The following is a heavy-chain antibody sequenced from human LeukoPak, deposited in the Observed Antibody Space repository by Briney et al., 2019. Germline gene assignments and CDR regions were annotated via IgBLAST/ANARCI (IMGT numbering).Heavy chain of an antibody. CDR2: IYYSGST. V-gene: IGHV4-39*07. D-gene: IGHD1-26*01. CDR1: GGSINSRNYY. CDR3: ASWGAGLDY. J-gene: IGHJ4*02. Sequence: SETLSLTCTVSGGSINSRNYYWGWIRQPPGKGLEWIGSIYYSGSTYYNPSLKSRVTISVDTSKNQFSLKLSSVTAADTAVYYCASWGAGLDYWGQGTLVTVSS.